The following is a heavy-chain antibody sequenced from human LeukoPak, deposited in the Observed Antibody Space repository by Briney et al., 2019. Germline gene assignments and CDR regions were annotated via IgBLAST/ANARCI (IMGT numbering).Heavy chain of an antibody. CDR1: GFTFSNSW. J-gene: IGHJ4*02. CDR2: IHSDWSST. V-gene: IGHV3-74*01. Sequence: GGSLRLSCAASGFTFSNSWMHWVRQAPGKGLVLVSRIHSDWSSTSYADSVKGRFTISRDNAKNTLYLQMNSLRAEDTAVYYCARALGSYSDYWGQGTLVTLSS. CDR3: ARALGSYSDY. D-gene: IGHD1-26*01.